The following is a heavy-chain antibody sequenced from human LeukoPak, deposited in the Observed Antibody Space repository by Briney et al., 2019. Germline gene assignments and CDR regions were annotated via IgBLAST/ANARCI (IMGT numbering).Heavy chain of an antibody. CDR2: IYTSGST. CDR3: ARHLGYDSSGYYGADAFDI. CDR1: GGSISSYY. D-gene: IGHD3-22*01. Sequence: PSETLSLTCTVSGGSISSYYWSWIRQPPGKGLEWIGYIYTSGSTNYNPSLESRVTISVDTSKNQFSLKLSSVTAADTAVYYCARHLGYDSSGYYGADAFDIWGQGTMVTVSS. V-gene: IGHV4-4*09. J-gene: IGHJ3*02.